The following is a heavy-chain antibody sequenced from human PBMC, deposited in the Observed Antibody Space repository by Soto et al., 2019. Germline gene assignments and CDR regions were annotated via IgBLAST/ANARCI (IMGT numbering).Heavy chain of an antibody. D-gene: IGHD3-10*01. J-gene: IGHJ3*02. CDR3: ARVGRMVRGVISWAFDI. V-gene: IGHV3-48*02. CDR2: ISSSSSTI. CDR1: GFTFSSYS. Sequence: PGGSLRLSCAASGFTFSSYSMNWVRQAPGKGLEWVSYISSSSSTIYYADSVKGRFTISRDNAKNSLYLQMNSLRDEDTAVYYCARVGRMVRGVISWAFDIWGQGTMVTVSS.